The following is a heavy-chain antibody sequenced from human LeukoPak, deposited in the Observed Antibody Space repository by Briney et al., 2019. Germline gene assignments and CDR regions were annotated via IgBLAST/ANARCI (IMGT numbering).Heavy chain of an antibody. Sequence: GGSLRLSCVVSGITFSSYAMSWVRQAPGKGLEWVSAISGSGGSTYYADSVKGRFTISRDNSKNTLYLQMNSLRAEDTAVYYCASMVITFGGVIVDDYWGQGTLVTVSS. CDR1: GITFSSYA. CDR2: ISGSGGST. D-gene: IGHD3-16*02. J-gene: IGHJ4*02. CDR3: ASMVITFGGVIVDDY. V-gene: IGHV3-23*01.